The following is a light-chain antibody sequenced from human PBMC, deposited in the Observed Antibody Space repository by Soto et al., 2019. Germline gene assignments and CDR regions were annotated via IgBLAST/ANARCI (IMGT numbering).Light chain of an antibody. CDR2: GAS. J-gene: IGKJ1*01. V-gene: IGKV3-20*01. CDR3: QQYGSSPPT. CDR1: QSVSNNY. Sequence: EIVLTQSPGTLSLSPGERATLSCRASQSVSNNYLAWYQRKPGQAPRLLIYGASSRATGIPGRFSGSGSGTDFTLTITRLEPEDCAVDYCQQYGSSPPTFGQGTKVEIK.